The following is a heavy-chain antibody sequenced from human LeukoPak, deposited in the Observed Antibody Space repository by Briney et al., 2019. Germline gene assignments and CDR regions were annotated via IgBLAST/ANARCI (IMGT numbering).Heavy chain of an antibody. CDR2: ISAYNGNT. V-gene: IGHV1-18*04. CDR3: ARGLRGPLDY. Sequence: SSVTVSCKASGYTFTDYYIHWVRQAPGQGLEGMGWISAYNGNTNYAQKLQGRVTMTTAPSTSTAYMGLRSLRSDDTAVYYCARGLRGPLDYWGQGTLVTVSS. CDR1: GYTFTDYY. J-gene: IGHJ4*02. D-gene: IGHD1-26*01.